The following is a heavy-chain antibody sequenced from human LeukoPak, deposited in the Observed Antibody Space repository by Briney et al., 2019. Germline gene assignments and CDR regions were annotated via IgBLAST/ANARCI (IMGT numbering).Heavy chain of an antibody. CDR2: VIPILGIA. V-gene: IGHV1-69*04. Sequence: SVKVSCKASGRTFSSYAISWVRQAPGQGLEWMGRVIPILGIANYAQKFQGRVTITADKSTSTAYMELSSLRSEDTAVYYCARMEVTMTQYGMDVWGQGTTVTVSS. CDR1: GRTFSSYA. CDR3: ARMEVTMTQYGMDV. J-gene: IGHJ6*02. D-gene: IGHD3-22*01.